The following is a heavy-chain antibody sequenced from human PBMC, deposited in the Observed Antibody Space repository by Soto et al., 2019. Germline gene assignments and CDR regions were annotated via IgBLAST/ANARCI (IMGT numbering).Heavy chain of an antibody. V-gene: IGHV3-33*01. CDR3: ARLHCTSSSRYSVGAFDI. CDR2: IWFDGSDK. Sequence: VLSLRLSCTASGFSFSSHGMHWVRQAPGKGLEWVALIWFDGSDKYYVDSVKGRFTISRDNSKNMLYLQMNSLRADDTAVYYCARLHCTSSSRYSVGAFDIRGQGTMVTVSS. D-gene: IGHD2-2*01. CDR1: GFSFSSHG. J-gene: IGHJ3*02.